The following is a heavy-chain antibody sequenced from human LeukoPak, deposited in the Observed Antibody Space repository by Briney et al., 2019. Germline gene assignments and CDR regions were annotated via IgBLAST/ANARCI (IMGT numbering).Heavy chain of an antibody. CDR1: GYTFTSYY. CDR2: INPSGGST. V-gene: IGHV1-46*01. D-gene: IGHD4-17*01. CDR3: ARGGHDYGDYGELDY. Sequence: ASVKVSCKASGYTFTSYYMHWVRQAPGQGLEWMGIINPSGGSTSYAQKFQGRITITADESTSTVNLDLISLTSEDTAIYYCARGGHDYGDYGELDYWGQGALVTVSS. J-gene: IGHJ4*02.